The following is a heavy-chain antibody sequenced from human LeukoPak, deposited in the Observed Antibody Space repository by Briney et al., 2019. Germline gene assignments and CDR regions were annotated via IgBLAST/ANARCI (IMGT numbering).Heavy chain of an antibody. CDR3: AKDEWLVRRFDY. CDR2: ISGSGGST. J-gene: IGHJ4*02. V-gene: IGHV3-23*01. D-gene: IGHD6-19*01. CDR1: GFTFSSYA. Sequence: GGSLRLSCAASGFTFSSYAMSWVRQAPGKRLEWVSAISGSGGSTYYADSVKGRFTISRDNSKNTLYLQMNSLRAEDTAVYYCAKDEWLVRRFDYWGQGTLVTVSS.